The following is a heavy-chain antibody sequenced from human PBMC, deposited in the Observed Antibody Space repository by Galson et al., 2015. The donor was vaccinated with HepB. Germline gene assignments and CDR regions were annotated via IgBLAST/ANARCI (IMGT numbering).Heavy chain of an antibody. D-gene: IGHD4-17*01. CDR2: IIPIFGTA. CDR1: GGTFSSYA. J-gene: IGHJ4*02. V-gene: IGHV1-69*13. Sequence: SVKVSCKASGGTFSSYAISWVRQAPGQGLEWMGGIIPIFGTANYAQKFQGRVTITADESTSTAYMELSSLRSEDTAVYYCVLRGTGTTADYWGQGTLVTVSS. CDR3: VLRGTGTTADY.